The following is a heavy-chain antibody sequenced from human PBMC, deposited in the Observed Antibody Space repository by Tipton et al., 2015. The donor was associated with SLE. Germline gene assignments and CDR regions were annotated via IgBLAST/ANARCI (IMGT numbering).Heavy chain of an antibody. CDR2: IYYSGST. V-gene: IGHV4-31*11. CDR1: GYSISSGYY. D-gene: IGHD2-15*01. J-gene: IGHJ3*02. CDR3: ARGRPVVVVAADAFDI. Sequence: PGLVKPSETLSLTCAVSGYSISSGYYWSWIRQHPGKGLEWIGYIYYSGSTYYNPSLKSRVTISVDTSKNQFSLKLSSVTAADTAVYYCARGRPVVVVAADAFDIWGQGTMVTVSS.